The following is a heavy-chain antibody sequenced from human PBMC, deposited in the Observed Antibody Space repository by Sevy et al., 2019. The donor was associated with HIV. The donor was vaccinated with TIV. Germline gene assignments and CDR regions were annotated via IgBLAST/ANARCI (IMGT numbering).Heavy chain of an antibody. J-gene: IGHJ4*02. D-gene: IGHD2-21*02. CDR2: MSHDGNYK. CDR3: ARLFSCGGDCYYLDY. CDR1: EFMFSTYD. V-gene: IGHV3-30*04. Sequence: GGSLRLSCAASEFMFSTYDMHWVRQAPGKGLEWVAVMSHDGNYKNHADSVKVRFTISRDNFKNTLYLQMNSLRVEDTAVYFCARLFSCGGDCYYLDYWGQGAPVTVSS.